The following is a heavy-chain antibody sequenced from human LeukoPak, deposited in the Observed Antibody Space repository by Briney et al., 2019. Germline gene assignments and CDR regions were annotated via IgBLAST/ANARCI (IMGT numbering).Heavy chain of an antibody. Sequence: GGSLRLSCAASGFPFNRYWMTWVRQAPGKGLEWVANIKQDGSEKYYVDSVKGRFTISRDNSKNTLYLQMNSLRAEDTAVYYCAKNGHGSGSYYPRTKYYFDYWGQGTLVTVSS. CDR3: AKNGHGSGSYYPRTKYYFDY. CDR2: IKQDGSEK. J-gene: IGHJ4*02. V-gene: IGHV3-7*03. D-gene: IGHD3-10*01. CDR1: GFPFNRYW.